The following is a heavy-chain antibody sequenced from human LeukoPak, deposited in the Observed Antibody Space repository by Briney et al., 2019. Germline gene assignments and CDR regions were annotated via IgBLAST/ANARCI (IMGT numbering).Heavy chain of an antibody. J-gene: IGHJ4*02. V-gene: IGHV3-74*01. CDR1: GFTFSTYW. D-gene: IGHD4-23*01. Sequence: GGSLRLSCAASGFTFSTYWMHWVRQVPGKRLVWVSRVNSDGTTTTYADSVKGRFTISRDNSKNTLYLQMNSPRAEDTAVYYCASSLGVTLGFDYWGQGTLVAVSS. CDR3: ASSLGVTLGFDY. CDR2: VNSDGTTT.